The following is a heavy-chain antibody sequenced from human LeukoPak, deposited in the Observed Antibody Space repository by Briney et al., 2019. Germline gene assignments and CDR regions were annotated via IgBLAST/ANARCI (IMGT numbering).Heavy chain of an antibody. Sequence: ASVKVSCKASGYTFTGYYMHWVRQAPGQGLEWMGWINPNSGGTNYAQKFQGWVTMTRDTSISTAYMELSRLRSDDTAVYYCARSRYSSGALTFDYWGQGTLVTVSS. CDR2: INPNSGGT. V-gene: IGHV1-2*04. CDR3: ARSRYSSGALTFDY. CDR1: GYTFTGYY. J-gene: IGHJ4*02. D-gene: IGHD6-19*01.